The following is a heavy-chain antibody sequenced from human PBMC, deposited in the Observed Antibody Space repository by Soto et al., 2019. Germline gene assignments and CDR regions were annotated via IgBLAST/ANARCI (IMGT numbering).Heavy chain of an antibody. J-gene: IGHJ6*02. Sequence: PWGSLRLSCAASGYTFSSYWMNCFRHAPFKWREWVAKIKQDGSEKYYVDSVKGRFTISRDNAKNSLYLQMNSLRAEDTAVYYCAREGSSSFYGMDVWGQGTTVTVSS. CDR2: IKQDGSEK. CDR3: AREGSSSFYGMDV. V-gene: IGHV3-7*03. D-gene: IGHD6-13*01. CDR1: GYTFSSYW.